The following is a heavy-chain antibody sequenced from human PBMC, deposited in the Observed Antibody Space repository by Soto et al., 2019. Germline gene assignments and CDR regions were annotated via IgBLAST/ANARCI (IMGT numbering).Heavy chain of an antibody. CDR1: GGTFSSYA. CDR2: IIPIFGTA. Sequence: SLKVSCTASGGTFSSYAISWVRQAPGQGLEWMGGIIPIFGTANYAQKFQGRVTITADESTSTAYMELSSLRSEDTAVYYCARDMSSSSERLYYFDYWGQGTLVTVSS. J-gene: IGHJ4*02. D-gene: IGHD6-6*01. CDR3: ARDMSSSSERLYYFDY. V-gene: IGHV1-69*13.